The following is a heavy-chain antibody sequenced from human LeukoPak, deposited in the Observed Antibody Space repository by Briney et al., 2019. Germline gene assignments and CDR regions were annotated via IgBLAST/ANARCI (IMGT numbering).Heavy chain of an antibody. CDR3: VKAGYYDSSGYYYYLDY. Sequence: GRSLRLSCAASGLTFSNHAMHWVRQTPDKGLEWVAAIAKDGTDIHYVDSVKGRFTISRDNSRNTLYLQMFSLSTEDTAVYYCVKAGYYDSSGYYYYLDYWGQGTLVSVSS. D-gene: IGHD3-22*01. J-gene: IGHJ4*02. V-gene: IGHV3-30-3*01. CDR1: GLTFSNHA. CDR2: IAKDGTDI.